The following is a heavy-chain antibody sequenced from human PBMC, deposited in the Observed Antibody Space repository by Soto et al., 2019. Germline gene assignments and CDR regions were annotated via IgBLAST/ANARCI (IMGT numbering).Heavy chain of an antibody. J-gene: IGHJ4*02. CDR3: ATSRISIAVAGETEYYFDY. Sequence: ASVKVSCKASGYIFTGYYTHWVRQAPGQGLEWMGWINPNSGDTNYTQKFQGWVTMTRDTSISTAYMELSRLRSDDTAVYYCATSRISIAVAGETEYYFDYWGQGTPVTVPQ. V-gene: IGHV1-2*04. CDR1: GYIFTGYY. D-gene: IGHD6-19*01. CDR2: INPNSGDT.